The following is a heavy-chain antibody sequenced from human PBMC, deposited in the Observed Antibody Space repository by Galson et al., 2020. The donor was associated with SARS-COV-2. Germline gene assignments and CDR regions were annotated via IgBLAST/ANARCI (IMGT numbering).Heavy chain of an antibody. Sequence: GESLKISCSVSGFTLTDYYMSWVRQAPGQGLEWVAYLGSSGRIKYYAESVKGRFNISRDTANNLVYLQMNSLKAEDTGVYYCVRAPYPSGSRPSYYMDVWGTGTTVTVSS. J-gene: IGHJ6*03. CDR1: GFTLTDYY. V-gene: IGHV3-11*04. CDR3: VRAPYPSGSRPSYYMDV. D-gene: IGHD3-3*01. CDR2: LGSSGRIK.